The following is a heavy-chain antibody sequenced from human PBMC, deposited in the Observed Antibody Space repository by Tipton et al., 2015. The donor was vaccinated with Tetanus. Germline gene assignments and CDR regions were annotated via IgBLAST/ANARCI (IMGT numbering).Heavy chain of an antibody. J-gene: IGHJ4*02. D-gene: IGHD6-25*01. CDR2: ISSTSSYI. CDR3: ASGSTLDY. Sequence: SLRLSCAVSGIIFSNYRMNWVRQAPGKGLEWISSISSTSSYIYYADSLKGRFTISRDNAKNSLYLQMDSLRAEDAAVYYCASGSTLDYWGQGALVTVTS. V-gene: IGHV3-21*01. CDR1: GIIFSNYR.